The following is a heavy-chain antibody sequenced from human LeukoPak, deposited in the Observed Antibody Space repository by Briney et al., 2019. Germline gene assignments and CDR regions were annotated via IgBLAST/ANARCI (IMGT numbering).Heavy chain of an antibody. D-gene: IGHD3-16*01. CDR2: IYYSGST. V-gene: IGHV4-31*03. Sequence: PSETLSLTCTVSGGSISSGGYYWSWIRQHPGKGLEWIGYIYYSGSTYYNPSLKSRVTISVDTSKNQFSLRLSSVTAADTAVYYCARVGVRGIIRKNPSKFDYWGQGTLVTVSS. CDR3: ARVGVRGIIRKNPSKFDY. J-gene: IGHJ4*02. CDR1: GGSISSGGYY.